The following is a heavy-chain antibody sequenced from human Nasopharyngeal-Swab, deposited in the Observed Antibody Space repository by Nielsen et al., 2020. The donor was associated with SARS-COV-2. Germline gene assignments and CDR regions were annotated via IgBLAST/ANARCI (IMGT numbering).Heavy chain of an antibody. V-gene: IGHV3-7*05. CDR2: INPEATEK. CDR1: GFTFSSYW. D-gene: IGHD2/OR15-2a*01. Sequence: GGSLRLSCAASGFTFSSYWMTWVRQVAGRGLEWVATINPEATEKQYVDSVKGRSTISRDNAEKSLFLQMNSLRGEDTAVYYCASDIGILLTVKQGDPFDLWGHGTKVTVSS. CDR3: ASDIGILLTVKQGDPFDL. J-gene: IGHJ3*01.